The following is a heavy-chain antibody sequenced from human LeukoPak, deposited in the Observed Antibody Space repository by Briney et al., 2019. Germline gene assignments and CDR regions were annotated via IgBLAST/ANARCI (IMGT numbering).Heavy chain of an antibody. V-gene: IGHV1-69*13. D-gene: IGHD2/OR15-2a*01. CDR2: IIPIFGTA. J-gene: IGHJ4*02. Sequence: GASVKVSCTASGGTFSSYAISWVRQAPGQGLEWMGGIIPIFGTANYAQKFQGRVTITADESTSTAYMELSSLRSEDTAVYYCARDSTIGSVGYFDYWGQGTLVTVSS. CDR1: GGTFSSYA. CDR3: ARDSTIGSVGYFDY.